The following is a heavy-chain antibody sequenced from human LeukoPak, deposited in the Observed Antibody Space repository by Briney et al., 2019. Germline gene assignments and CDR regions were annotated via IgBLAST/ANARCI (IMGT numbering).Heavy chain of an antibody. Sequence: SETLSLTCTVSGGSISSYYWSWIRQPPGKGLEWIGYIYYSGSTNYNPSLKSRVTISVDTSKNQFSLKLSSVTAADTAVYYCASKPSDYGSGSYYNINWFDPWGQGTLVTVSS. D-gene: IGHD3-10*01. CDR1: GGSISSYY. J-gene: IGHJ5*02. V-gene: IGHV4-59*12. CDR2: IYYSGST. CDR3: ASKPSDYGSGSYYNINWFDP.